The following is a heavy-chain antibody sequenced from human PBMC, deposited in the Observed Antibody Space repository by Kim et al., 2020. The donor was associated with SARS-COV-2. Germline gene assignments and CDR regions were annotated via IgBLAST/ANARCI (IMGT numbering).Heavy chain of an antibody. CDR2: IYYSGST. Sequence: SETLSLTCTVSGGSISSSSYYWGWIRQPPGKGLEWIGSIYYSGSTYYNPSLKSRVTISVDTSKNQFSLKLSSVTAADTAVYYCARGLGQWFGEFDNWFDPWGQGTLVTVSS. J-gene: IGHJ5*02. CDR1: GGSISSSSYY. D-gene: IGHD3-10*01. CDR3: ARGLGQWFGEFDNWFDP. V-gene: IGHV4-39*07.